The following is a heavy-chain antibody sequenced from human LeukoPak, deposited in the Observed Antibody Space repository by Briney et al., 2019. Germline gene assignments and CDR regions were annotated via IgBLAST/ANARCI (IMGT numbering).Heavy chain of an antibody. Sequence: SVKVSCKASGGTFSSYAISWVRQAPGQGLEWMGGIIPIFGTANDAQKFQGRVTITADKSTSTAYMELSSLRSEDTAVYYCARSSGSYRTGGNWFDPWGQGTLVTVSS. D-gene: IGHD1-26*01. CDR3: ARSSGSYRTGGNWFDP. CDR2: IIPIFGTA. CDR1: GGTFSSYA. J-gene: IGHJ5*02. V-gene: IGHV1-69*06.